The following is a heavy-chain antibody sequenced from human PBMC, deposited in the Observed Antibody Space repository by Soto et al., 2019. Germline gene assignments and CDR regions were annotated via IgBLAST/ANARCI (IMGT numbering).Heavy chain of an antibody. D-gene: IGHD1-26*01. CDR2: INHSGNT. V-gene: IGHV4-34*01. CDR3: ARHDSSEYVDGFDC. J-gene: IGHJ4*01. CDR1: AKSPNRYY. Sequence: SETLSLTCSVYAKSPNRYYWSRIRPPPGKPLEWMGEINHSGNTYYNPSLKNRVTLTVDTFRNQFSLKVTSVTAADTTIYCGARHDSSEYVDGFDCW.